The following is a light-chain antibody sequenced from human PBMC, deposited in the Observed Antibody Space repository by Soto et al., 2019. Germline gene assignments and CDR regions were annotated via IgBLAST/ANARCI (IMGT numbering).Light chain of an antibody. J-gene: IGLJ1*01. Sequence: QSLLGKPASVSVSPGNSITISCTGTSRNVGSYNRVSWFQQLPGKVPKLMIYEGTKRPSGVSDRFSGSKSGNTASLTISGLQAEEEAHYYCFSYAGKSVYVFGTGTKVTVL. CDR2: EGT. V-gene: IGLV2-23*01. CDR3: FSYAGKSVYV. CDR1: SRNVGSYNR.